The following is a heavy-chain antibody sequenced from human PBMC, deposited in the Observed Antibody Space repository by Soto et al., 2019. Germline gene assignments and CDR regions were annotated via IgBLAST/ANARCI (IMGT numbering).Heavy chain of an antibody. CDR2: ISGSGGST. V-gene: IGHV3-23*01. D-gene: IGHD4-17*01. Sequence: GGSLRLSCAASGFTFSSYAMSWVRQAPGKGLEWVSGISGSGGSTYYADSVKGRFTISRENSKNTLYLQMNSLRAEDTAVYYCAKVDGDYDAEYFQHWGRGTLVTVSS. CDR3: AKVDGDYDAEYFQH. CDR1: GFTFSSYA. J-gene: IGHJ1*01.